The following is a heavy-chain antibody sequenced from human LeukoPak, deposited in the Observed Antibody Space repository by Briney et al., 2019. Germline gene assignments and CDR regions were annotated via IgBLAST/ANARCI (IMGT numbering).Heavy chain of an antibody. CDR3: ARDLSDGDFAIGY. D-gene: IGHD7-27*01. V-gene: IGHV4-38-2*02. J-gene: IGHJ4*02. CDR1: GSSISSGYY. Sequence: PSETRSPTCSVSGSSISSGYYWGWIRQPPGKGLEWIGSIYHTGKTYYTQSLKTRLTMSLDTSKNQFSLKLSFVTAADTAVYYCARDLSDGDFAIGYWGQGTLVTVSS. CDR2: IYHTGKT.